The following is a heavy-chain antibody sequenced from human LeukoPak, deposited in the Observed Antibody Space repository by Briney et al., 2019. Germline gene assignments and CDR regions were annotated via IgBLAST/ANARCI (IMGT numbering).Heavy chain of an antibody. CDR1: GFTFSSYW. CDR2: IKEDESDE. J-gene: IGHJ4*02. Sequence: GGSLRLSCEASGFTFSSYWMSWVRQAPGKGLEWVAHIKEDESDEYYVDSVRGRFTASRDNAKNSVNLQMNSLRVEDTALYYCAKDARSGGDYVHYWGQGTQVTVSS. CDR3: AKDARSGGDYVHY. V-gene: IGHV3-7*03. D-gene: IGHD6-25*01.